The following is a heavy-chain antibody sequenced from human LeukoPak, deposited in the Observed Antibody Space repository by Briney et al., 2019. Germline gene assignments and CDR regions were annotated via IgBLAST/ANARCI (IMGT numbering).Heavy chain of an antibody. CDR3: AREGEELLRRWWFDP. CDR2: ISSVGSVD. Sequence: GGALRLSCADSGFTFSRHSMQWGRQAPEEGVGWGAVISSVGSVDYYADSVKGRFTISRDNSKNTLYLQMNSLRAEDTAVYYCAREGEELLRRWWFDPWGQGTLVTVSS. J-gene: IGHJ5*02. V-gene: IGHV3-30*03. CDR1: GFTFSRHS. D-gene: IGHD3-10*01.